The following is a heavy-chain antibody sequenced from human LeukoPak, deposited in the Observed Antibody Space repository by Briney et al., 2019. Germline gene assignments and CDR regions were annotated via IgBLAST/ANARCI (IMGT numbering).Heavy chain of an antibody. CDR2: MNPKSGDT. CDR3: ARGGRGSRSSWFDP. J-gene: IGHJ5*02. Sequence: ASVKVSCKASGYSFTNYDINWVRQATGQGLEWMGWMNPKSGDTGYSQKFQGRVFITSDTSINTAYMELSSLRSDDTAVYYCARGGRGSRSSWFDPWGQGTLVIVSS. V-gene: IGHV1-8*03. D-gene: IGHD3-10*01. CDR1: GYSFTNYD.